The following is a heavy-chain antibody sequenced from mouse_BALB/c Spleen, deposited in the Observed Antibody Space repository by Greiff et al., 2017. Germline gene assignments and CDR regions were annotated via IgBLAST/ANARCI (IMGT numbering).Heavy chain of an antibody. V-gene: IGHV2-2*02. Sequence: VKLQESGPGLVQPSQSLSITCTVSGFSLTSYGVHWVRQSPGKGLEWLGVIWSGGSTDYNAAFISRLSISKDNSKSQVFFKMNSLQANDTAIYYCARHYYGSSWYFDVWGAGTTVTVSS. J-gene: IGHJ1*01. CDR3: ARHYYGSSWYFDV. D-gene: IGHD1-1*01. CDR1: GFSLTSYG. CDR2: IWSGGST.